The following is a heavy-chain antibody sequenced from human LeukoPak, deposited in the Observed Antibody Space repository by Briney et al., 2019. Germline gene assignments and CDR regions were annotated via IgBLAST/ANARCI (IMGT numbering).Heavy chain of an antibody. Sequence: SETLSLTCTVSGGSISSSSYYWGWIRQPPGKGLEWIGSIYHSGSTYYNPSLKSRVTISVDTSKNQFSLKLSSVTAADTAVYYCASLYSSGWYFGYWGQGTLVTVSS. CDR2: IYHSGST. CDR1: GGSISSSSYY. CDR3: ASLYSSGWYFGY. D-gene: IGHD6-19*01. J-gene: IGHJ4*02. V-gene: IGHV4-39*07.